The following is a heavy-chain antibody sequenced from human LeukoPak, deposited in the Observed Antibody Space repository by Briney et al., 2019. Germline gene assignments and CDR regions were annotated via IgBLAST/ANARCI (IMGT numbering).Heavy chain of an antibody. Sequence: ASVKVSCKASGYTFTSYGISWVRQAPGQGLEWMGWISAYNGNTNYEQKLQGRVTMTTDTSTSTAYMELRSLRSDDTAVYYCARDSRITIFGVVSDYYYYGMDVWGQGTTVTVSS. J-gene: IGHJ6*02. CDR1: GYTFTSYG. CDR3: ARDSRITIFGVVSDYYYYGMDV. V-gene: IGHV1-18*01. CDR2: ISAYNGNT. D-gene: IGHD3-3*01.